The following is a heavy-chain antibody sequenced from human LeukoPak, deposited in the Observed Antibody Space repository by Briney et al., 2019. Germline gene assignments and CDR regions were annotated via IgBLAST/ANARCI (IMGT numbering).Heavy chain of an antibody. Sequence: SETLSLTCTVSGGSISSSSYYWGWIRQPPGKGLEWIGSIYYSGSTYYNPSLKSRVTISGDTSMNQFSLMVSSLTAADTAVYYCARYIVGTMEDYWGQGTLVTVSS. CDR3: ARYIVGTMEDY. CDR2: IYYSGST. CDR1: GGSISSSSYY. V-gene: IGHV4-39*07. J-gene: IGHJ4*02. D-gene: IGHD5-12*01.